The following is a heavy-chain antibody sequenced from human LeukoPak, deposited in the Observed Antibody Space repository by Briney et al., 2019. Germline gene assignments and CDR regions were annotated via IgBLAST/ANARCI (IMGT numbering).Heavy chain of an antibody. D-gene: IGHD5-24*01. Sequence: SETLSLTCTVSGGSISSYYWSWIRQPPGKGLEWIGYIYYSGSTNYNPSLKSRVTISVDTSKNQFSLKLSSVTAADTAVCYCASRRLSSSAFDIWGQGTMVTVSS. CDR1: GGSISSYY. V-gene: IGHV4-59*01. CDR3: ASRRLSSSAFDI. CDR2: IYYSGST. J-gene: IGHJ3*02.